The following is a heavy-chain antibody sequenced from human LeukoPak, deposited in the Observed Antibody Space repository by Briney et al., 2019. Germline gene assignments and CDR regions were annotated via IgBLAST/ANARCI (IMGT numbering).Heavy chain of an antibody. D-gene: IGHD6-6*01. Sequence: GASVKVSCKASGYTFISYYIHWVRQAPGQGLEWMGIINPSDGSTSYAQKFQGRVTMTRDMSTTTVYMELSSLRSGDTAVYYCARSSDWFDAWGQGTLVTVSS. CDR2: INPSDGST. CDR1: GYTFISYY. CDR3: ARSSDWFDA. J-gene: IGHJ5*02. V-gene: IGHV1-46*01.